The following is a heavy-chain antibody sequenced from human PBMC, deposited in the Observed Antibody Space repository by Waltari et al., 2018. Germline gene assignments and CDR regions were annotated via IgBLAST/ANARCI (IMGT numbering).Heavy chain of an antibody. J-gene: IGHJ3*02. CDR3: ARIPGRGIVGAEDAFDI. CDR2: IYHSGST. CDR1: GYSISSGYY. V-gene: IGHV4-38-2*01. D-gene: IGHD1-26*01. Sequence: QVQLQESGPGLVKPSETLSLTCAVSGYSISSGYYWGWIRQPPGKGLEWIGSIYHSGSTYSNPSLKVRVTISVDTSKNQFSLKLSSVTAADTAVYYCARIPGRGIVGAEDAFDIWGQGTMVTVSS.